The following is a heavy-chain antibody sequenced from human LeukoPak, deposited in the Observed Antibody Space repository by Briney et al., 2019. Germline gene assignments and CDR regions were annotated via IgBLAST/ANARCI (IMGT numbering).Heavy chain of an antibody. D-gene: IGHD3-3*01. Sequence: PSETLSLTCAAYGGSFSGYYWSWIRQPPGKGLEWIGEINHSGSTNYNPSLKSRVTISVDTSKNQFSLKLSSVTAADTAVYYCASRTYYDFWSGYYEYYFDYWGQGTLVTVSS. CDR2: INHSGST. CDR1: GGSFSGYY. CDR3: ASRTYYDFWSGYYEYYFDY. J-gene: IGHJ4*02. V-gene: IGHV4-34*01.